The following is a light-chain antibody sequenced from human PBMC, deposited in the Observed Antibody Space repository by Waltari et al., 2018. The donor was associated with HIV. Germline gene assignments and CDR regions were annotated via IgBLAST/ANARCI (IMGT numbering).Light chain of an antibody. CDR2: GDS. CDR3: ALWDDSLNGVL. Sequence: SVLMQPPSVSGAPGQRVTISCTGNTSNIGSNHDVHWYQHFPGTAPKLLIYGDSIRPSGVPDRLSGSKAGTSASLAITGLQSGDEADYYCALWDDSLNGVLFGGGTKLTVL. J-gene: IGLJ2*01. CDR1: TSNIGSNHD. V-gene: IGLV1-40*01.